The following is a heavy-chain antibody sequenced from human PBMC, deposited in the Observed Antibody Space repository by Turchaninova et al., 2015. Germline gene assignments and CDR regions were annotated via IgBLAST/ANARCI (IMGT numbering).Heavy chain of an antibody. CDR1: GGYVSGYD. CDR3: AREHPASSSYFDY. J-gene: IGHJ4*02. V-gene: IGHV4-34*01. D-gene: IGHD2-21*01. CDR2: NHQSGST. Sequence: VCGGYVSGYDWQKIRPPPEKGLERNEKNHQSGSTNYNPSRKSRVTIAVDPTKNQFSLKLSSVTAADTAVYYCAREHPASSSYFDYWGQGTLVTVSS.